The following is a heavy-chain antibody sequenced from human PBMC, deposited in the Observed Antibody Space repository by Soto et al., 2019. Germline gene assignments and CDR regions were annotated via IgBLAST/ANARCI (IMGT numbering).Heavy chain of an antibody. CDR2: TYYRSRWYS. D-gene: IGHD2-15*01. CDR3: ARSEEDSDYYYYGLDV. CDR1: GDSVSSSSGA. V-gene: IGHV6-1*01. Sequence: SPTLSLTCVISGDSVSSSSGAWNWVRQSPSRGLEWLGRTYYRSRWYSDFAVSVRGRIVINADTSKNQFSLQLNSVTPEDTAVYFCARSEEDSDYYYYGLDVWGQGTTVTVSS. J-gene: IGHJ6*02.